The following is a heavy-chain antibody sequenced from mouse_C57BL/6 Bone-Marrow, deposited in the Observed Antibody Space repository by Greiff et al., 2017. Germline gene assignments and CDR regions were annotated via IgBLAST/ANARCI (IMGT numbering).Heavy chain of an antibody. CDR3: ARDGSSYGYFDV. J-gene: IGHJ1*03. CDR2: INPSNGGT. D-gene: IGHD1-1*01. CDR1: GYTFTSYW. Sequence: VKLQQPGTELVKPGASVKLSCKASGYTFTSYWMHWVKQRPGQGLEWIGNINPSNGGTNYNEKFKSKATLTVDKSSSTAYMQLSSLTSEDSAVYYCARDGSSYGYFDVWGTGTTVTVSS. V-gene: IGHV1-53*01.